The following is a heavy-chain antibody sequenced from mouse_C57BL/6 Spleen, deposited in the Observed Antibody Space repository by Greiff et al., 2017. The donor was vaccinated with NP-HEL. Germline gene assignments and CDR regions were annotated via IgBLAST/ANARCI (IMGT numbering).Heavy chain of an antibody. Sequence: VQLQQSGAELVKPGASVKLSCKASGYTFTSYWMHWVKQRPGHGLEWIGMIHPNSGSTNYNEKFKSKATLTVDKSSSTAYMQLSSLTSEDSAVYYCAILRYDFDVWGTGTTVTVSS. V-gene: IGHV1-64*01. CDR1: GYTFTSYW. CDR3: AILRYDFDV. D-gene: IGHD1-1*01. CDR2: IHPNSGST. J-gene: IGHJ1*03.